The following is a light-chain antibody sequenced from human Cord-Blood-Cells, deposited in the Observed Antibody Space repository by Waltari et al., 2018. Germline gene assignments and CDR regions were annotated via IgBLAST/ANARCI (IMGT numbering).Light chain of an antibody. Sequence: SALTPPASVSGSPRQAITISCTGTSSHVGGYTYVAWYQQHPGKAPNPMIYDVSNRPSGVSNRFSGSKSGTTASLTISGLQAEDEADYYCSSYTSSSTLVFGGGTKLTVL. CDR3: SSYTSSSTLV. CDR2: DVS. J-gene: IGLJ3*02. V-gene: IGLV2-14*03. CDR1: SSHVGGYTY.